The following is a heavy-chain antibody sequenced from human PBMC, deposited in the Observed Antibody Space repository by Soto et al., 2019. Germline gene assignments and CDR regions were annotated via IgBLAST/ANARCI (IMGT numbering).Heavy chain of an antibody. D-gene: IGHD6-25*01. CDR1: GFTFSNHW. CDR2: IKQDGSEK. CDR3: ATTTNAYDPSGYFGVFDH. Sequence: GSLRLSCAASGFTFSNHWMSWVRQAPGRGLEWVANIKQDGSEKYHVDSVKGRFTISRDNAKNSLYLQMNSLRAEDTAVYYCATTTNAYDPSGYFGVFDHWGQGILVTVSS. J-gene: IGHJ4*02. V-gene: IGHV3-7*01.